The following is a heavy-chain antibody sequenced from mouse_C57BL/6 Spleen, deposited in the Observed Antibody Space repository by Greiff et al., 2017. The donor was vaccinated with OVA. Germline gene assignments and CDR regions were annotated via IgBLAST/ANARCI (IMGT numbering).Heavy chain of an antibody. D-gene: IGHD2-4*01. Sequence: VQLQQSGAELVKPGASVKISCKASGYAFSSYWMNWVKQRPGKGLEWIGQIYPGDGDTNYNGKFKGKATLTADKSSSTAYMQLSSLTSADSAVYFRARRGIYYDYDEGVWFAYWGQGTLVTVSA. V-gene: IGHV1-80*01. J-gene: IGHJ3*01. CDR2: IYPGDGDT. CDR3: ARRGIYYDYDEGVWFAY. CDR1: GYAFSSYW.